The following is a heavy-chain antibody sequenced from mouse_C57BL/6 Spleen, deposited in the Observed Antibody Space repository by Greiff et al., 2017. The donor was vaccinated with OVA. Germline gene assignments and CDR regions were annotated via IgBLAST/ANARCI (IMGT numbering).Heavy chain of an antibody. CDR1: GFSLTSYA. CDR2: IWTGGGT. Sequence: QVQLQQSGPGLVAPSQSLSITCTVSGFSLTSYAISWVRQPPGKGLEWLGVIWTGGGTNYNSALKSRLSISKDNSKSQVFLKMNSLQTDDTARYYCDRENNYGYDGGYYFDYWGQGTTLTVSS. CDR3: DRENNYGYDGGYYFDY. J-gene: IGHJ2*01. V-gene: IGHV2-9-1*01. D-gene: IGHD2-2*01.